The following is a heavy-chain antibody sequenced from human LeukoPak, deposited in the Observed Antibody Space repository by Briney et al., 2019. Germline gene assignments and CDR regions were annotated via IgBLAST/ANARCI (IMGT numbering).Heavy chain of an antibody. CDR3: ARDLEPQYYDILTGYYAAVY. Sequence: HPGGSLRLSCAASGFTVSSNYMSWVRQAPGKGLEWVSYISSSGSTIYYADSVKGRFTISRDNAKNSLYLQMNSLRAEDTAVYYCARDLEPQYYDILTGYYAAVYWGQGTLVTVSS. V-gene: IGHV3-11*01. D-gene: IGHD3-9*01. CDR1: GFTVSSNY. CDR2: ISSSGSTI. J-gene: IGHJ4*02.